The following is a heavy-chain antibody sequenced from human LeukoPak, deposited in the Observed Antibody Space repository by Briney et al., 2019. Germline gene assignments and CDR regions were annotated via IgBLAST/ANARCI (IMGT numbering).Heavy chain of an antibody. CDR1: GLTFDDYG. D-gene: IGHD5-18*01. Sequence: PGGSLRLSCVASGLTFDDYGMSWVRQAPGKGLVWVSRINSDGSSTRYADSVKGRFTISRDNAKNSLYLQVNSLRAEDTAVYYCARGGYSYVYGYFDYWGQGTLVTVSS. V-gene: IGHV3-74*01. CDR3: ARGGYSYVYGYFDY. CDR2: INSDGSST. J-gene: IGHJ4*02.